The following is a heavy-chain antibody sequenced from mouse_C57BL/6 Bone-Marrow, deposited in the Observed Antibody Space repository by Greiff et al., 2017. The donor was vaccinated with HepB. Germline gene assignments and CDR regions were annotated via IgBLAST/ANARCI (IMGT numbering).Heavy chain of an antibody. V-gene: IGHV5-4*01. D-gene: IGHD1-1*01. CDR3: ARDSVYYGSSYWYFDV. J-gene: IGHJ1*03. Sequence: EVKLVESGGGLVKPGGSLKLSCAASGFTFSSYAMSWVRQTPEKRLEWVATISDGGSYTYYPDNVKGRFTISRDNAKNNLYLQMSHLKSEDTAIYYCARDSVYYGSSYWYFDVWGTGTTVTVSS. CDR1: GFTFSSYA. CDR2: ISDGGSYT.